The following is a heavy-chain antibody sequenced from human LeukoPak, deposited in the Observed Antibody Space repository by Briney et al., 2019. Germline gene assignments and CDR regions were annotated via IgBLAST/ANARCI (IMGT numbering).Heavy chain of an antibody. D-gene: IGHD1-26*01. CDR1: GFTFSNAW. CDR3: TTDRRELRPAYYYYGMDG. J-gene: IGHJ6*02. Sequence: GGSLRLSCAASGFTFSNAWMSWVRQAPGKGLEWVGRIKSKTDGRTTDYAAPVKGRFTISRDDSKNTLYLQMSSLKTEDTAVYYCTTDRRELRPAYYYYGMDGWGQGTTVTVSS. V-gene: IGHV3-15*01. CDR2: IKSKTDGRTT.